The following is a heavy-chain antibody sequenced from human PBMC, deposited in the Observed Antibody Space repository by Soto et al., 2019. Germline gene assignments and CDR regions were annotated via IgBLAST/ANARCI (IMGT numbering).Heavy chain of an antibody. D-gene: IGHD6-6*01. CDR2: ISAYNGNT. CDR1: GYTFTSYG. V-gene: IGHV1-18*01. J-gene: IGHJ4*02. CDR3: ATYDGDIAARTGVGLN. Sequence: ASVKVSCKASGYTFTSYGISWVRQAPGQGLEWMGWISAYNGNTNYAQKLQGRVTMTTDTSTDTAYMELSSLRSEDTAVYYCATYDGDIAARTGVGLNWGQGTLVTVSS.